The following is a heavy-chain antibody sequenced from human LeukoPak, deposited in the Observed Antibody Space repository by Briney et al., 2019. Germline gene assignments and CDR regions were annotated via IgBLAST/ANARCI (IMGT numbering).Heavy chain of an antibody. CDR2: ITSSGGTI. CDR1: GFTFSDYY. Sequence: GGSLRLSCAASGFTFSDYYMSWIRQAPGKGLEWVSYITSSGGTIYYADSVKGRFTISRDNAKNSLYLQMNSLRAEDTAVYYCARDPVYCSGGTCYSVYFDYWGQGTLVTVSS. CDR3: ARDPVYCSGGTCYSVYFDY. J-gene: IGHJ4*02. D-gene: IGHD2-15*01. V-gene: IGHV3-11*01.